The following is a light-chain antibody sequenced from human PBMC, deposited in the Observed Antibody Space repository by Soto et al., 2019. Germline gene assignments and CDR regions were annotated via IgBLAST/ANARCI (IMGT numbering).Light chain of an antibody. CDR2: AAS. Sequence: IQMPQSTSSLSGSVGDRVTITCRASQSISSYLNWYQQKPGKAPKLLIYAASSLQSGVPSRFSGSGSGTDFTLTISSLQPEDFATYYCQQNYSTPITFGQGRLLEI. V-gene: IGKV1-39*01. CDR3: QQNYSTPIT. J-gene: IGKJ5*01. CDR1: QSISSY.